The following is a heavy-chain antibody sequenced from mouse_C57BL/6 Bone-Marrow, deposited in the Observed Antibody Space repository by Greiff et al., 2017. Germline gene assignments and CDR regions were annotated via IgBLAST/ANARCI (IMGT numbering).Heavy chain of an antibody. Sequence: QVQLQQPGAELVKPGASVKLSCKASGYTFTSYWMHWVKQRPGQGLEWIGMIHPNSGSTNYNEKFKSKATLTVDKSSSTAYMQLSSLTSEDSAVYYCARWANWIHYGSSYVWYFDVWGTGTTVTVSS. CDR3: ARWANWIHYGSSYVWYFDV. J-gene: IGHJ1*03. CDR1: GYTFTSYW. CDR2: IHPNSGST. V-gene: IGHV1-64*01. D-gene: IGHD1-1*01.